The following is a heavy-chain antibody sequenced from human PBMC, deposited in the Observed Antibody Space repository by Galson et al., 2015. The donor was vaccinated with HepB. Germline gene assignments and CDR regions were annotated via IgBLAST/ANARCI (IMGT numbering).Heavy chain of an antibody. CDR3: ARYGEYCSGGSCYYYGMDV. J-gene: IGHJ6*02. Sequence: VKVSCKASGYTFTSYGISWVRQAPGQGLEWMGRISADNDNTNYAQKFQDRVTMTTDTSTRSAYMELRSLRSDDTAVYYCARYGEYCSGGSCYYYGMDVWGQGTTVTVSS. CDR1: GYTFTSYG. V-gene: IGHV1-18*01. D-gene: IGHD2-15*01. CDR2: ISADNDNT.